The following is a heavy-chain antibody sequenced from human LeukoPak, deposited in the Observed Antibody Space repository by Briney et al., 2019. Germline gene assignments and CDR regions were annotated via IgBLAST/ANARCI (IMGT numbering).Heavy chain of an antibody. J-gene: IGHJ5*02. V-gene: IGHV4-61*02. Sequence: SQTLSLTCTVSGGSIISGSYYWTWIRQPAGKGLEWIGRIYISGSTNYNPSLKSRVTISADTSKNQFSLKLSSVTAADTAVYYCARAFALEYSLGGYYEGDWFDPWGQGTLVTVSS. D-gene: IGHD3-22*01. CDR1: GGSIISGSYY. CDR3: ARAFALEYSLGGYYEGDWFDP. CDR2: IYISGST.